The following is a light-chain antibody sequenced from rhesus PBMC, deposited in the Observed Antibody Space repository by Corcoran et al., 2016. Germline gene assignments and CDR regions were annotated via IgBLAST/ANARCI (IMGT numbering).Light chain of an antibody. V-gene: IGKV1-22*01. CDR2: KAS. J-gene: IGKJ4*01. Sequence: DIQMTQSPSSLSASVGDTVTITCRASQSISSWLDWYQQKPGKVPKLLIYKASILQSGVPSRVRGSGSGTDFTLTISSLQPEDFVTYYCLQYSSSPLTFGGGTKVEIK. CDR1: QSISSW. CDR3: LQYSSSPLT.